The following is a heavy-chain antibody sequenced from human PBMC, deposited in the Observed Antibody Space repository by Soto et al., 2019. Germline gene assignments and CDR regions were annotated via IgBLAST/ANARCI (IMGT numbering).Heavy chain of an antibody. CDR2: VGTSAST. CDR1: GFTFSSYA. J-gene: IGHJ4*02. Sequence: DVQLLESGGGLVQPGGSVRLSCAASGFTFSSYAMSWVRQAPGKGLEWVSTVGTSASTYYADSVKGRFTISRDNSKNTLYLQMNSLRAEDTAIYYCADLSRYCTSANCDWGQGTLVTVSS. D-gene: IGHD2-2*01. V-gene: IGHV3-23*01. CDR3: ADLSRYCTSANCD.